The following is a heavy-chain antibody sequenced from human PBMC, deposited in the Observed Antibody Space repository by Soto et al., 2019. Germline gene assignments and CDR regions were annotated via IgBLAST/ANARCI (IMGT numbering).Heavy chain of an antibody. CDR3: AKDNGLKWELLDYYYVMAF. V-gene: IGHV3-33*06. CDR2: IWFDGSNK. CDR1: GSIFTGYG. J-gene: IGHJ6*02. Sequence: PGGSLRLSCAASGSIFTGYGMHWVRQAPGKGLEWVAVIWFDGSNKYYADSVKGRFTISRDNSKNMLYLQMNSLRFEDTAVYYCAKDNGLKWELLDYYYVMAFWGQGTTVTVSS. D-gene: IGHD1-26*01.